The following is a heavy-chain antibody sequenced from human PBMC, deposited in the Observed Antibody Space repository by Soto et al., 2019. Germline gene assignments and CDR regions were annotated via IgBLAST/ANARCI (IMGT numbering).Heavy chain of an antibody. Sequence: QVQLQESGPGLVKPSQTLSLTCIVSGDSVSSFGSYWTWIRQRPGKGLEWNGYIYYSELTDYNPSLKSRVAISLDTSRNQCSLQLTSVTVADTAVYYCAKAGGYDDHSFDRWVQGILVTVSS. CDR1: GDSVSSFGSY. D-gene: IGHD5-12*01. CDR2: IYYSELT. V-gene: IGHV4-31*03. J-gene: IGHJ4*02. CDR3: AKAGGYDDHSFDR.